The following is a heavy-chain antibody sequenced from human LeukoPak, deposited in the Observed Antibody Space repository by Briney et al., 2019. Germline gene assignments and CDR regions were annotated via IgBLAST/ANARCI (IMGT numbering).Heavy chain of an antibody. CDR2: ISYDGSNK. D-gene: IGHD6-13*01. CDR1: GFTFSSYA. J-gene: IGHJ4*02. Sequence: GRSLRLSCAASGFTFSSYAMHWVRQAPGKGLEWVAVISYDGSNKYYADSVKGRFTISRDNSKNTLYLQMNSLRAGDTAVYYCARGGSSSLIDYWGQGTLVTVSS. V-gene: IGHV3-30-3*01. CDR3: ARGGSSSLIDY.